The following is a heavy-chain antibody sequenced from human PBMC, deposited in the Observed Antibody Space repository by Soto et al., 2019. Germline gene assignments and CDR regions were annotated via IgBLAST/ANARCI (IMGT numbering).Heavy chain of an antibody. J-gene: IGHJ5*02. CDR1: GYTLFTYD. D-gene: IGHD5-12*01. CDR3: ARHHGPTTSENWFDP. CDR2: ISTYSGDT. V-gene: IGHV1-18*01. Sequence: QVHLVQSGVEVKPPGASVKVSCQTSGYTLFTYDISWVRQAPGQGLEWMGWISTYSGDTKYAQKFQGRVTMTTETSTTTAYLELRSLRSDDTAVYYCARHHGPTTSENWFDPWGQGTLVTVSS.